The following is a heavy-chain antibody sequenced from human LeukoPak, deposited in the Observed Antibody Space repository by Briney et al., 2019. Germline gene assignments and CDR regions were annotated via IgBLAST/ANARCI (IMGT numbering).Heavy chain of an antibody. Sequence: GGSLRLSCAVSGFAFGSEAMSWVRQSPARGLEWVASISPGGGTTYYADYVKGRFTISRDNSKNSLFVQMNSLRAEDTAVYYCAKTGFLEWLPPFDYWGQGTLVTVSS. V-gene: IGHV3-23*01. CDR1: GFAFGSEA. CDR2: ISPGGGTT. CDR3: AKTGFLEWLPPFDY. J-gene: IGHJ4*02. D-gene: IGHD3-3*01.